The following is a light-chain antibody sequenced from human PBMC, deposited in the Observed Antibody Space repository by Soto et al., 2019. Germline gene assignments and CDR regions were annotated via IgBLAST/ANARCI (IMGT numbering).Light chain of an antibody. CDR2: GAS. CDR1: QSVSSSY. V-gene: IGKV3-20*01. Sequence: NVLTQSPGTLSLSPGERATLSCRASQSVSSSYLAWYQQKPGQAPRLLIYGASSRATGIPDRFSGSGSGTDFTLTISRLEPEDFAVYYWQQYGSSPRTFGQGTKVDIK. CDR3: QQYGSSPRT. J-gene: IGKJ1*01.